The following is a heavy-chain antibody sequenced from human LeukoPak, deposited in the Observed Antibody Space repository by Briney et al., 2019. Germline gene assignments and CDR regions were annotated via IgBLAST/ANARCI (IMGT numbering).Heavy chain of an antibody. V-gene: IGHV7-4-1*02. J-gene: IGHJ5*02. CDR1: GYTFTSYA. Sequence: GASVKVSCKASGYTFTSYAMNWVRQAPGQGLEWMGWINTNTGNPTYAQGFTGRFVFSLDTSVSTAYLQISSLKAEDTAVYYCAREKYRYSSGWGIRNWFDPWGQGTLVTVSS. CDR2: INTNTGNP. CDR3: AREKYRYSSGWGIRNWFDP. D-gene: IGHD6-19*01.